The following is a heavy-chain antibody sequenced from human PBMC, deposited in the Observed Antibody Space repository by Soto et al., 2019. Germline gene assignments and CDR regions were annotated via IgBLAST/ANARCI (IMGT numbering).Heavy chain of an antibody. J-gene: IGHJ6*02. CDR1: GGTFSSYA. V-gene: IGHV1-69*01. Sequence: QVQLVQSGAEVKKPGSSVKVSCKASGGTFSSYAISWVRQAPGQGLEWMGGIIPIFGTANYAQKFQGRVTITADESTSTAYMELRSLRSEDTAVYYCARGGEYYDFWSGYYEKYYYYGMDVWGQGTTVTVSS. D-gene: IGHD3-3*01. CDR3: ARGGEYYDFWSGYYEKYYYYGMDV. CDR2: IIPIFGTA.